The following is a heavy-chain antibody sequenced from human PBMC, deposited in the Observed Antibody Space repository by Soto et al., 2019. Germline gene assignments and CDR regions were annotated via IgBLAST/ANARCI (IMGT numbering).Heavy chain of an antibody. Sequence: GSLRLSCAASGFTFSSYAMTWVRQAPGKGLEWVSAISGISGSTYYAETVKGRFTISRDTSKNTLYLQMNSLRAEDTAVYYCAKGNSWSPALVLDIWGQGTMVTVSS. CDR3: AKGNSWSPALVLDI. V-gene: IGHV3-23*01. J-gene: IGHJ3*02. CDR1: GFTFSSYA. D-gene: IGHD1-7*01. CDR2: ISGISGST.